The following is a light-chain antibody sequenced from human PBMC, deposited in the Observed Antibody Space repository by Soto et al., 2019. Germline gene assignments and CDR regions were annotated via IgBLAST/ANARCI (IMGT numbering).Light chain of an antibody. V-gene: IGLV2-14*01. CDR1: MRDVGAYNL. CDR2: EVR. Sequence: QSALTQPASLSGSPGQPITISCAGTMRDVGAYNLVSWYQQHPGRAPQPIIYEVRNRPSGISFRFSGSKSGNTASLTISGLQAEDEADYYCSSYTSKSSLIFGGGTKLTVL. J-gene: IGLJ2*01. CDR3: SSYTSKSSLI.